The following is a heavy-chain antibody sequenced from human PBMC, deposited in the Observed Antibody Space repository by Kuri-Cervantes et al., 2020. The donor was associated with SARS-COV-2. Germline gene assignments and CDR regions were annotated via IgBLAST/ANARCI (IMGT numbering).Heavy chain of an antibody. CDR2: IIPIFGIA. Sequence: SVKVSCKASGGTFSSYAISWVRQAPGQGLEWMGRIIPIFGIASYAQQFQGRVTITADKSTSTAYMELSSLRSEDTAVYYCARVWYYYDSSGPPWYYYYGMDVWGQGTTVTVSS. V-gene: IGHV1-69*04. CDR3: ARVWYYYDSSGPPWYYYYGMDV. J-gene: IGHJ6*02. D-gene: IGHD3-22*01. CDR1: GGTFSSYA.